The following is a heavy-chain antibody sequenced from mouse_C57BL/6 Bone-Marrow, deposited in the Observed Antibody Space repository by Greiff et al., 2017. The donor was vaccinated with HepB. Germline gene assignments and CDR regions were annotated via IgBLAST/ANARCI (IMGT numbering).Heavy chain of an antibody. V-gene: IGHV2-9-1*01. D-gene: IGHD2-1*01. Sequence: VKLVESGPGLVAPSQSLSITCTVSGFSLTSYAISWVRQPPGKGLAWLGVIWTGGGTNYNSALKSRLSISKDNSKSQVFLKMNSLQTDDTARYYCARNRGRCGNYEFDYWGQGTTLTVSS. CDR1: GFSLTSYA. CDR3: ARNRGRCGNYEFDY. J-gene: IGHJ2*01. CDR2: IWTGGGT.